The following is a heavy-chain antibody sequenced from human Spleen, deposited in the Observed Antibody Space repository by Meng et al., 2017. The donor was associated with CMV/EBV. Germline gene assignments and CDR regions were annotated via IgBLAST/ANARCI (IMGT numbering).Heavy chain of an antibody. CDR2: IRYDGSNK. J-gene: IGHJ5*02. Sequence: GESLKISCAASGFTFSSYGMHWVRQAPGKGLEWVAFIRYDGSNKYYADSVKGRFTISRDNSKNTLYLQMNSLRAEDTAVYYCAKDSSITIFGVVIGNWFDPWGQGTRVTVSS. V-gene: IGHV3-30*02. CDR1: GFTFSSYG. D-gene: IGHD3-3*01. CDR3: AKDSSITIFGVVIGNWFDP.